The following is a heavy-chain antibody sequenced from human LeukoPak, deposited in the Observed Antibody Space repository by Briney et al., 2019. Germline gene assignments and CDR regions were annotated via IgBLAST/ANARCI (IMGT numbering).Heavy chain of an antibody. V-gene: IGHV5-51*01. CDR2: IFPRDSET. Sequence: GESLKISCEGSGYRFTSYWIAWVRHMPGKGLEWMGVIFPRDSETRYSPSLQGQITISADRSINTAYLQWSSLKASDTAMYYCARRSYYDSGGYYYDFWGQGTLVTVSS. D-gene: IGHD3-22*01. CDR3: ARRSYYDSGGYYYDF. J-gene: IGHJ4*02. CDR1: GYRFTSYW.